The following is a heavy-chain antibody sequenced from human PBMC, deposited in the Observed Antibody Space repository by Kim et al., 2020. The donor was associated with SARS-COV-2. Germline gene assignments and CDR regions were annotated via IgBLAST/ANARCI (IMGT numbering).Heavy chain of an antibody. Sequence: ASVKVSCKASGYTFTSYGISWVRQAPGQGLEWMGWISAYNGNTNYAQKLQGRVTMTTDTSTSTAYMELRSLRSDDTAVYYCARDGERHCSSTSCYDLYYYYSVDVWGQGTTVTVSS. CDR2: ISAYNGNT. V-gene: IGHV1-18*01. CDR1: GYTFTSYG. CDR3: ARDGERHCSSTSCYDLYYYYSVDV. D-gene: IGHD2-2*01. J-gene: IGHJ6*02.